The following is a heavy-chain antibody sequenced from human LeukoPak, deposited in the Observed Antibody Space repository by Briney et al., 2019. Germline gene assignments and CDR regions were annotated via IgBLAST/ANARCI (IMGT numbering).Heavy chain of an antibody. CDR2: IYYSGST. CDR3: ARVPIVVVPAARPYDAFDI. CDR1: GDSISSYY. J-gene: IGHJ3*02. D-gene: IGHD2-2*01. Sequence: SETLSLTCTVSGDSISSYYWSWIRQPPGKGLEWIGYIYYSGSTNYNPSLKSRVTISVDTSKNQFSLKLSSVTAADTAVYYCARVPIVVVPAARPYDAFDIWGQGTMVTVSS. V-gene: IGHV4-59*01.